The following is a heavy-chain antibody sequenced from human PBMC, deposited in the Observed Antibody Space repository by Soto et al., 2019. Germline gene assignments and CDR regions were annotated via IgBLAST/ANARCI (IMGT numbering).Heavy chain of an antibody. CDR3: ARGRNREVNYYGSGSAPTYYFNY. J-gene: IGHJ4*02. CDR1: GYTFTSYG. Sequence: QVQLVQSGAEVKKPGASVKVSCKASGYTFTSYGISWVRQAPGQGLEWMGWISAYNGNTNYAQKLQVRVTMTTDTSTSTAYLELRSLRSDDTAVYECARGRNREVNYYGSGSAPTYYFNYWGQGTMVTVSS. CDR2: ISAYNGNT. D-gene: IGHD3-10*01. V-gene: IGHV1-18*01.